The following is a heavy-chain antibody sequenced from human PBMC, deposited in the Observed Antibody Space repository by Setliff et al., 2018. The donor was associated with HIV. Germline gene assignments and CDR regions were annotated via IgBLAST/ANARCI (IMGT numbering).Heavy chain of an antibody. CDR2: IWYDGSNK. Sequence: GGSLRLSCAASGFTFSSYGMHWVRQAPGKGLEWVAVIWYDGSNKYYVDSVKGRFTISRDNSKTTLFLQMNSLRGEDTAIYYCAQIYFGGAHFRWGQGTLVTVSS. CDR1: GFTFSSYG. V-gene: IGHV3-30*02. D-gene: IGHD3-10*01. CDR3: AQIYFGGAHFR. J-gene: IGHJ4*02.